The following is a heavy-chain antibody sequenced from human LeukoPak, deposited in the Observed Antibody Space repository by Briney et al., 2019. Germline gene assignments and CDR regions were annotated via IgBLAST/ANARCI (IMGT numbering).Heavy chain of an antibody. J-gene: IGHJ4*02. CDR3: ARGRIAVARLFDY. V-gene: IGHV3-21*01. Sequence: GGSLRLSCTASGFTFSSYSMNWVRQAPGKGLEWVSSISSSSTYIYYADSVKGRFTISRDNAKNSLYLQMNSLRAEDTAVYYCARGRIAVARLFDYWGQGTLVTVSS. D-gene: IGHD6-19*01. CDR2: ISSSSTYI. CDR1: GFTFSSYS.